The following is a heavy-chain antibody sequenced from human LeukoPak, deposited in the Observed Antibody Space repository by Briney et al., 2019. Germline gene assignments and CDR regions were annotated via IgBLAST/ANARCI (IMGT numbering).Heavy chain of an antibody. CDR2: INPNSGGT. Sequence: ASVKVSCKASGYTFTGYYMHWVRQAPGQGLEWMGLINPNSGGTNYAQKFQGRVTMTRDTSISTAYMELSRLRSDDTAVYYCARDGVAGTRYYFDYWGQGTLVTVSS. CDR3: ARDGVAGTRYYFDY. CDR1: GYTFTGYY. J-gene: IGHJ4*02. V-gene: IGHV1-2*02. D-gene: IGHD6-19*01.